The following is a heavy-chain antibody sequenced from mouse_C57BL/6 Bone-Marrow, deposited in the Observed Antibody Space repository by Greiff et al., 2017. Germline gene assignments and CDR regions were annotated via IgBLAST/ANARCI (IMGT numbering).Heavy chain of an antibody. V-gene: IGHV1-7*01. J-gene: IGHJ2*01. D-gene: IGHD1-1*01. Sequence: QVQLQQSGAELAKPGASVKLSCTASGYTFTSYWMHWVKQRPGQGLEWIGYINPGSGSTKYTQKFKDKATLTADNSSSTAYMQRSSLTYEDSAVYYCVNYFFFDYWGQGTTLTVSS. CDR1: GYTFTSYW. CDR2: INPGSGST. CDR3: VNYFFFDY.